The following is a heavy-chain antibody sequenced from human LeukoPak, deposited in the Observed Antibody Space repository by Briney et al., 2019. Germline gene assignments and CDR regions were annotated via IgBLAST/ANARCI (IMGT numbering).Heavy chain of an antibody. CDR1: GFTLSDSA. D-gene: IGHD2-15*01. CDR2: ISSTGST. J-gene: IGHJ4*02. Sequence: GGSLRLSCSVSGFTLSDSAMCWVRQAPGKGLDWVSTISSTGSTYDADSAKGRFTISRDTLKNTLYLQMNSLRADDTAIYYCTKIQCRSGGGAIDSWGQGTVVSVSS. CDR3: TKIQCRSGGGAIDS. V-gene: IGHV3-23*01.